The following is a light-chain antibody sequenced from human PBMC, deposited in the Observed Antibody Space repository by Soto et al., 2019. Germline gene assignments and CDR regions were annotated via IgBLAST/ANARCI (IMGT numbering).Light chain of an antibody. Sequence: DIQMTQSPSSLSASVGDRVTITCRASQSISSYLNWYQQKPGKAPKLLLYAASSLQSGVPPRFSGSGSGTDFTLTISSLQPEEFATYDCQQSYSTPFTFGPGTKVDIK. CDR3: QQSYSTPFT. V-gene: IGKV1-39*01. CDR1: QSISSY. CDR2: AAS. J-gene: IGKJ3*01.